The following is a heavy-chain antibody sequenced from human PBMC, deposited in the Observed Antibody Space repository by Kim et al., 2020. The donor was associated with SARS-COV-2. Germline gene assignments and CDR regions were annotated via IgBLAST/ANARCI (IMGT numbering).Heavy chain of an antibody. V-gene: IGHV3-15*01. CDR2: IKSKRHGGTT. Sequence: GGSLILSCTASGFTFDDAWMTWVRQAPGKGLEWVGHIKSKRHGGTTDCAAPVKGRFTISRDDSKNTVFLQMNSLRTEDTAVYYCMTFFGFIRNIDFWGQGTLVTVSS. J-gene: IGHJ4*02. D-gene: IGHD3-10*01. CDR3: MTFFGFIRNIDF. CDR1: GFTFDDAW.